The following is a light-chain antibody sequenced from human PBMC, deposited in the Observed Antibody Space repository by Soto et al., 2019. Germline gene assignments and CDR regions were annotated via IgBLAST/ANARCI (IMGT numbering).Light chain of an antibody. V-gene: IGLV7-46*01. Sequence: QAVVTQEPSLAVSPGGTVTLTCGSSTGDVTNDHYPYWFQQKPGQAPRTLIYGASKKHPWTPARFSGSLLWGKAALMLSGAQPEDEAEYYCLLSHVDDVGFGGGTKLTVL. J-gene: IGLJ3*02. CDR1: TGDVTNDHY. CDR2: GAS. CDR3: LLSHVDDVG.